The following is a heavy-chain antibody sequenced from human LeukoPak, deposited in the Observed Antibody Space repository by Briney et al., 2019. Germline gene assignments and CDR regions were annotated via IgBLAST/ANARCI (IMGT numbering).Heavy chain of an antibody. CDR3: ARVRSAAQYYYDSSAERADAFDI. Sequence: GASVKVSCKASGYTFTSNGISWVRQAPGQGLEWMGWISAYNGNTNYAQKLQGRVTMTTDTSTSTAYMELRSLRSDDTAVYYCARVRSAAQYYYDSSAERADAFDIWGQGTMVTVSS. V-gene: IGHV1-18*01. J-gene: IGHJ3*02. CDR2: ISAYNGNT. D-gene: IGHD3-22*01. CDR1: GYTFTSNG.